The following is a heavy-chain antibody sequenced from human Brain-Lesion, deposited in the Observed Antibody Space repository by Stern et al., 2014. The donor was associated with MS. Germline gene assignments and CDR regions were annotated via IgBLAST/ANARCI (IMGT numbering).Heavy chain of an antibody. Sequence: EVQLEESGAEVKKPGESLKISCKGSGYSFTSYWIGWVRQMPGKGLDCMGVIYPGDSATRYSASFPSPSTLPADKSIPTAFLQRSSLKASDTAMYYCARRENGDGGLDYWGQGTLVTVSS. CDR2: IYPGDSAT. J-gene: IGHJ4*02. V-gene: IGHV5-51*01. D-gene: IGHD4-17*01. CDR3: ARRENGDGGLDY. CDR1: GYSFTSYW.